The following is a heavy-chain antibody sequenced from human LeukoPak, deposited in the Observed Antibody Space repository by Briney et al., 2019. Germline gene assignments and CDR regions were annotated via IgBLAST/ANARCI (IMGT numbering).Heavy chain of an antibody. V-gene: IGHV5-10-1*01. CDR3: ASLAVYGSGSYYNDDY. CDR1: GYSFTSYW. D-gene: IGHD3-10*01. J-gene: IGHJ4*02. CDR2: IDPSDSYT. Sequence: GESLKISCKGSGYSFTSYWISWVRQMPGKGLEWMGRIDPSDSYTNYSPSFQGHVTISADKSISTAYLQWSSLKASDTAMHYCASLAVYGSGSYYNDDYWGQGTLVTVSS.